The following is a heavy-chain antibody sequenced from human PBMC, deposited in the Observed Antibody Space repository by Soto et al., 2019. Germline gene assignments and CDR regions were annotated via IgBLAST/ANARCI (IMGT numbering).Heavy chain of an antibody. V-gene: IGHV1-18*01. CDR2: ISAYNGNT. CDR1: GYTFTSYG. Sequence: GASVKVSCKASGYTFTSYGISRVRQAPGQGLEWMVWISAYNGNTNYAQKLQGRVTMTTDTSTSTAYMELRSLRSYDTAVYYCARQTVSGAFDLWAQGTMVTVSS. D-gene: IGHD3-10*01. J-gene: IGHJ3*01. CDR3: ARQTVSGAFDL.